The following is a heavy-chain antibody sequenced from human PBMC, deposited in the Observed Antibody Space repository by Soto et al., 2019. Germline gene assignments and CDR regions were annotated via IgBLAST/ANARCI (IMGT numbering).Heavy chain of an antibody. Sequence: QVQLQQWGAGLLKPSETLSLTCAVYGGSFSGYYWSWIRQPPGKGLEWIGEINHSGSTNYNPSLKSRVTISVDTSKNQFSLKLSSVTAADTAVYSCARGHKDPPRQSFDYWGQGTLVTVSS. J-gene: IGHJ4*02. V-gene: IGHV4-34*01. CDR3: ARGHKDPPRQSFDY. CDR2: INHSGST. CDR1: GGSFSGYY.